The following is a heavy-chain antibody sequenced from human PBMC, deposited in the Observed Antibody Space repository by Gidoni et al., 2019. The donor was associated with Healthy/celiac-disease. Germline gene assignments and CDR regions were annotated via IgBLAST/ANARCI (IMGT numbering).Heavy chain of an antibody. V-gene: IGHV1-2*02. J-gene: IGHJ6*02. D-gene: IGHD6-19*01. CDR1: GYTFTGYY. CDR2: INPNSGGT. CDR3: AREYSVAGTLVYYYYGMDV. Sequence: QLQLVQSGAEVKKPGASVKVSCKASGYTFTGYYMHWVRQAPGQGLEWMGWINPNSGGTNYAQKFQGRVTMTRDTSISTAYMELSRLRSDDTAVYYCAREYSVAGTLVYYYYGMDVWGQGTTVTVSS.